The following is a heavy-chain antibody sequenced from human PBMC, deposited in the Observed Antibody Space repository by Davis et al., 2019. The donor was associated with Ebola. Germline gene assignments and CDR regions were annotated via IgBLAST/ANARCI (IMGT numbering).Heavy chain of an antibody. V-gene: IGHV3-48*03. CDR2: ISSSGSTI. D-gene: IGHD3-16*01. CDR3: ARDQLVFGGMDV. J-gene: IGHJ6*02. Sequence: GESLKISCAASGFTFSSYAMSWVRQAPGKGLEWVSYISSSGSTIYYADSVKGRFTISRDNAKNSLYLQMNSLRAEDTAVYYCARDQLVFGGMDVWGQGTTVTVSS. CDR1: GFTFSSYA.